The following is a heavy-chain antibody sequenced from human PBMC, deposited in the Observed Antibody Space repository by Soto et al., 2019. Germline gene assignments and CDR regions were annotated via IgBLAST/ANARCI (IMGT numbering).Heavy chain of an antibody. CDR1: GGYFSSGCYY. CDR3: SGVVVVPATQRYNRFDP. J-gene: IGHJ5*02. CDR2: IYYSGST. Sequence: SETLYLTCTVSGGYFSSGCYYWSWIRQHPGKGLEWIGYIYYSGSTYYNPSLKSRVTISVDTSKNQFSQKLSSVTAADTAGYYCSGVVVVPATQRYNRFDPRGQRTLVT. D-gene: IGHD2-15*01. V-gene: IGHV4-31*03.